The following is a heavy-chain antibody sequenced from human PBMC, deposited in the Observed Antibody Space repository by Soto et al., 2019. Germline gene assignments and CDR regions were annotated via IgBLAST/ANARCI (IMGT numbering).Heavy chain of an antibody. CDR2: ISRSGGST. CDR1: GFTFSSYV. J-gene: IGHJ4*02. Sequence: EVQLLESGGGLVQPGGSLRLSCAASGFTFSSYVMSWVRQAPGKGLEWVSLISRSGGSTYYADSVKGRFTISRDNSKNTLYRQMNSLRAEDTAVYYCAKRAPAEGYSSPFDYWGQGTLVTVSS. D-gene: IGHD6-13*01. V-gene: IGHV3-23*01. CDR3: AKRAPAEGYSSPFDY.